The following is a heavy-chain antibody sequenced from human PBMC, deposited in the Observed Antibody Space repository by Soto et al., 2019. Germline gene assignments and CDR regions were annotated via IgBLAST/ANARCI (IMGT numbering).Heavy chain of an antibody. CDR3: ASPADTIAVATSHYFDY. V-gene: IGHV3-30-3*01. Sequence: QVQLVESGGGVVQPGRSLRLSCAASGFTFSSYAMHWVRQAPGKGLEWVAVISYDGSNKYYADSVKGRFTISRDNSKNTLYLQKNSQRAEDTAVYYCASPADTIAVATSHYFDYWGQGTLVTVSS. CDR2: ISYDGSNK. J-gene: IGHJ4*02. D-gene: IGHD6-19*01. CDR1: GFTFSSYA.